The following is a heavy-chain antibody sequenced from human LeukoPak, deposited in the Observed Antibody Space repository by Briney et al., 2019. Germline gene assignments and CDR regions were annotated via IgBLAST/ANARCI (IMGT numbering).Heavy chain of an antibody. V-gene: IGHV1-18*01. D-gene: IGHD6-6*01. CDR1: GYTFTSYG. Sequence: AASVKVSCKASGYTFTSYGISLVRQAPGQGLEWMGCISAYNGNTNYAQKLQGRVTMTTDTSTSTAYMELRSLRSDDTAVYYCARDLVFGSSSSGGYFAYWGQGTLVTVSS. J-gene: IGHJ4*02. CDR2: ISAYNGNT. CDR3: ARDLVFGSSSSGGYFAY.